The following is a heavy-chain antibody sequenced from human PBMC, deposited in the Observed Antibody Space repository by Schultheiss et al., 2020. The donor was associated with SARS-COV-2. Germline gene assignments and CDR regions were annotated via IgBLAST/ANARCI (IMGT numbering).Heavy chain of an antibody. CDR2: INPNSGNT. D-gene: IGHD1-26*01. CDR3: AGIVGANTDAFDI. J-gene: IGHJ3*02. CDR1: GYTFTGYY. Sequence: ASVKVSCKASGYTFTGYYMHWVRQAPGQGLEWMGRINPNSGNTNYAQKFQGRVTMTRDTSISTAYMELSRLRSDDTAVYYCAGIVGANTDAFDIWGQGTMVTVSS. V-gene: IGHV1-2*06.